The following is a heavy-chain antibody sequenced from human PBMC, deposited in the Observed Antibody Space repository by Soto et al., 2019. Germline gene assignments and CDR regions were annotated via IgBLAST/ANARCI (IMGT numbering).Heavy chain of an antibody. D-gene: IGHD3-3*01. Sequence: SETLSLTCTVSGGSISSGDYYWNWIRQPRGKGLEWIGYIYYSGSTYYNPSLKSRVTISVDTSKNQFSLKLSSVTAADTAAYYCARDNILGILYGGMDVWGQGTTVTVSS. J-gene: IGHJ6*02. CDR2: IYYSGST. CDR1: GGSISSGDYY. V-gene: IGHV4-30-4*01. CDR3: ARDNILGILYGGMDV.